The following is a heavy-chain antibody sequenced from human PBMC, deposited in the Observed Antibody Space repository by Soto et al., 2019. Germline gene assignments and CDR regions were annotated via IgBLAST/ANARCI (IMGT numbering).Heavy chain of an antibody. J-gene: IGHJ4*02. V-gene: IGHV1-69*02. CDR3: ADAGGDSSEFDY. CDR2: IIPILGIA. CDR1: GGTFSSYT. D-gene: IGHD2-21*02. Sequence: QVQLVQSGAEVKKPGSSVKVSCKASGGTFSSYTISWVRQAPGQGLEWMGRIIPILGIANYAQKFQGRVTITADKSTSTAYMELSSLRSEDTAVYYCADAGGDSSEFDYWGQGTLVTVSS.